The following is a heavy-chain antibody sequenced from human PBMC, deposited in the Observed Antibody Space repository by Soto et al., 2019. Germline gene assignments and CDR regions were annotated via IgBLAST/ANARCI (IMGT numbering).Heavy chain of an antibody. CDR3: ARSPKGAPAHGSCFDP. J-gene: IGHJ5*02. Sequence: PSETLSLTCTVSGGSISSGGYYWSWIRQHPGKGLEWIGYIYYSGSTYYNPSLKSRVTISVDTSKNQFSLKLSSVTAADTAVYYCARSPKGAPAHGSCFDPWGQGTLVTVSS. CDR1: GGSISSGGYY. V-gene: IGHV4-31*03. D-gene: IGHD2-2*01. CDR2: IYYSGST.